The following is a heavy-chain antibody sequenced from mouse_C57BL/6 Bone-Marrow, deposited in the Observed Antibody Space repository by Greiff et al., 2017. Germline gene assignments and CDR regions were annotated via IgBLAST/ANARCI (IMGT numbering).Heavy chain of an antibody. J-gene: IGHJ2*01. Sequence: QVHVKQPGAELVKPGASVKMSCKASGYTFTSYWITWVKQRPGQGLEWIGDIYPGSGSTNYNEKFKSKATLTVDTSSSTAYMQLSSLTSEDSAVYYCALTGDYWGQGTTLTVSS. CDR1: GYTFTSYW. V-gene: IGHV1-55*01. CDR2: IYPGSGST. CDR3: ALTGDY.